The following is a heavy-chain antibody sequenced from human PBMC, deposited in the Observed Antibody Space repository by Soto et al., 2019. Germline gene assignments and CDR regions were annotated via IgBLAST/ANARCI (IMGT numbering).Heavy chain of an antibody. Sequence: GGSLRLSCAASGFTFSSYWMHWVRQAPGKGLVWVSRINSDGSSTSYADSVKGRFTISRDNAKNTLYLQMNSLRAEDTAVYYCARGPAPTYYYDSSGYSVDYWGQGTLVTVSS. J-gene: IGHJ4*02. D-gene: IGHD3-22*01. CDR2: INSDGSST. V-gene: IGHV3-74*01. CDR3: ARGPAPTYYYDSSGYSVDY. CDR1: GFTFSSYW.